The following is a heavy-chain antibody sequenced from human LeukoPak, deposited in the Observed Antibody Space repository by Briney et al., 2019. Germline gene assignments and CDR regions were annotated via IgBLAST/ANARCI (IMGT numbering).Heavy chain of an antibody. Sequence: PSETLSLTCTVSGGSISSGSYYWGWIRQPPGKGLEWIGSIYYSGSTYYNPSLKSRVTISVDTSKNQFSLKLSSVTAADTAVYYCARVGAYIRSFDYWGQGTLVTVSS. CDR3: ARVGAYIRSFDY. D-gene: IGHD1-26*01. V-gene: IGHV4-39*07. CDR1: GGSISSGSYY. CDR2: IYYSGST. J-gene: IGHJ4*02.